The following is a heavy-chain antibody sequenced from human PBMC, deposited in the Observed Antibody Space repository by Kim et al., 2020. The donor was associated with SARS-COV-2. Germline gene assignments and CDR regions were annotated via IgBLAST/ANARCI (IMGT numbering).Heavy chain of an antibody. Sequence: SETLSLTCGVSGDYISGGAYSWSWIRQPPGGGLEWIGYIYNSGNTYSNPTLKSRLSMSVDRSTNQFSLRLTSVTAADTAMYYCARFLDSGFGSGWDGWF. CDR2: IYNSGNT. CDR1: GDYISGGAYS. V-gene: IGHV4-30-2*01. J-gene: IGHJ5*01. CDR3: ARFLDSGFGSGWDGWF. D-gene: IGHD6-19*01.